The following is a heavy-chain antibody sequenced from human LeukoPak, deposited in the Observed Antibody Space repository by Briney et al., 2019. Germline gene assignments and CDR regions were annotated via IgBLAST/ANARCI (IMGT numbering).Heavy chain of an antibody. Sequence: SVKVSCKASGGTFSSYAISWVRQAPGQGLEWMGGIIPIFGTANYAQKFQGRVTITTDESTSTAYTELSSLRSEDTAVYYCARGAYSGSYYDYYYYMDVWGKGTTVTVSS. J-gene: IGHJ6*03. V-gene: IGHV1-69*05. CDR1: GGTFSSYA. D-gene: IGHD1-26*01. CDR3: ARGAYSGSYYDYYYYMDV. CDR2: IIPIFGTA.